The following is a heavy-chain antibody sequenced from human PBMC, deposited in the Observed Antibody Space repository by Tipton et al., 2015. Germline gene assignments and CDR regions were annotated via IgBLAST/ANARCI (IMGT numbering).Heavy chain of an antibody. CDR2: MYSSGIT. D-gene: IGHD4/OR15-4a*01. CDR1: GGSISTGSYY. Sequence: TLSLTCNVSGGSISTGSYYWGWIRQHPGKGLEWIGHMYSSGITSLNPSLKSRATVFLDMSRNQFSLWLRSVTAADTAVYYCARRSVLLTPYAFDIWGQGTMVTVSS. J-gene: IGHJ3*02. V-gene: IGHV4-31*03. CDR3: ARRSVLLTPYAFDI.